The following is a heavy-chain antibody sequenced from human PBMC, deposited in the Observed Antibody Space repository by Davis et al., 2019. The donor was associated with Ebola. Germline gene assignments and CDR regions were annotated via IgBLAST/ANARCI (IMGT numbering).Heavy chain of an antibody. V-gene: IGHV4-34*01. CDR3: ARATGAGLHYGGPSDF. J-gene: IGHJ4*02. D-gene: IGHD4-23*01. Sequence: MPSETLSLTCAVYGGSFSGYYWSWIRQPPGKGLEWIGEINHSGSTNYNPSLKSRVTISVDTSKNQFSLKLSSVTAADTAVYYCARATGAGLHYGGPSDFWGQGTLVAVSS. CDR1: GGSFSGYY. CDR2: INHSGST.